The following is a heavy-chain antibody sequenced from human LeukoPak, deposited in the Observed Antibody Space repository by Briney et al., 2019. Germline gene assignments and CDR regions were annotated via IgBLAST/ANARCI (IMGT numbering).Heavy chain of an antibody. J-gene: IGHJ4*02. CDR2: IYTSGST. CDR1: GVSISSYY. D-gene: IGHD1-26*01. Sequence: SETLSLNCTVSGVSISSYYWKWLRQPAGKGREWIGRIYTSGSTNYNPSLKSRVTMSVDTSKNQFSLNLSSVTAADTAVYYCARLSGSYYDYWGQGTLVTVSS. CDR3: ARLSGSYYDY. V-gene: IGHV4-4*07.